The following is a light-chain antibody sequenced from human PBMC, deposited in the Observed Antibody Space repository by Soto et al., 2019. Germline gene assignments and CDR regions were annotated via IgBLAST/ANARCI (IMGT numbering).Light chain of an antibody. CDR3: QQYDDLPFT. CDR2: AAS. CDR1: QDISVY. Sequence: DIQMTQSPSSLSASVGDRVTITCQASQDISVYLNWYQQKPGKAPKLLIYAASNLEAGVPSTFSGSGSGTDFSFTINILQPEDVATYFCQQYDDLPFTFGGGTKVEIK. V-gene: IGKV1-33*01. J-gene: IGKJ4*01.